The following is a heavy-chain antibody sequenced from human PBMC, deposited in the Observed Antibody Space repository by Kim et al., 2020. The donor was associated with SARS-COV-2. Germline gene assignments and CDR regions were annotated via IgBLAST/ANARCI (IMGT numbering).Heavy chain of an antibody. D-gene: IGHD1-1*01. CDR3: ARVPEGTTSAYYFDF. J-gene: IGHJ4*02. CDR1: GFTLSDYY. V-gene: IGHV3-11*05. CDR2: ISSSSSYT. Sequence: GGSLRRSCAASGFTLSDYYMSWIRQAPGKGLEWVSYISSSSSYTKYADSVKGRFTISRDNAKNSLYLQVISLRPEDTAVYYCARVPEGTTSAYYFDFWGQGTLVTVSS.